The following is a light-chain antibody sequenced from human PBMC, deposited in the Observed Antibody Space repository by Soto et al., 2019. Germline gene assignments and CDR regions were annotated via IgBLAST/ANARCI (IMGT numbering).Light chain of an antibody. J-gene: IGKJ2*01. CDR1: QRVGSS. V-gene: IGKV3-11*01. Sequence: EIVLTQSPATLSLSPGERATLSCRASQRVGSSLAWFQHKPGQAPRLLIYDASNRATGIPARFSGSGSGTDFTLTISRLEPEDFAVYYCQQRSNWPRTFGQGTKLEIK. CDR3: QQRSNWPRT. CDR2: DAS.